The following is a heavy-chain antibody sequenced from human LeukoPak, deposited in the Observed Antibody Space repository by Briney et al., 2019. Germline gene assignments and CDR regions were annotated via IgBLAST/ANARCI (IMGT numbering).Heavy chain of an antibody. CDR3: AGGAEYTSSWSDFDY. Sequence: GGSLRLSCAASGFTFSSYSMNWVRQAPGKGLEWVSSIGSGSSYIYYADSMKGRFTISRDNAKNSLYLQMNSLRAEDTAVYYCAGGAEYTSSWSDFDYWGQGTLVTVSS. J-gene: IGHJ4*02. D-gene: IGHD6-13*01. CDR1: GFTFSSYS. V-gene: IGHV3-21*06. CDR2: IGSGSSYI.